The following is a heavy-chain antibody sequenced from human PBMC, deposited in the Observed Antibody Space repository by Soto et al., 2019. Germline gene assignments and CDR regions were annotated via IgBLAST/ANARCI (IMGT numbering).Heavy chain of an antibody. J-gene: IGHJ6*02. CDR2: ISAYNGNT. Sequence: QVQLVQSGAEVKKPGASVKVSCKASGYTFTSYGISWVRQAPGQGLEWMGWISAYNGNTDYAQKLQGRVTMTTDTSTSTAYLELRSLRSDDTAVYYCAGTRGCGGDCYGMDVWGQGTTVTVSS. D-gene: IGHD2-21*01. CDR1: GYTFTSYG. CDR3: AGTRGCGGDCYGMDV. V-gene: IGHV1-18*01.